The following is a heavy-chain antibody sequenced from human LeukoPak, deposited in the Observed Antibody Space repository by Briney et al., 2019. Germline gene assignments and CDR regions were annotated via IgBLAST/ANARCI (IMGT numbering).Heavy chain of an antibody. CDR1: GDSISSYY. CDR3: ARDFGGYGFDY. J-gene: IGHJ4*02. V-gene: IGHV4-59*01. Sequence: SETLSLTCTVSGDSISSYYWSWIRQPPGKGLEWIGYIYHSGSTYYNPSLKSRVTISVDTSKNQFSLKLSSVTAADTAVYYCARDFGGYGFDYWGQGTLVTVSS. CDR2: IYHSGST. D-gene: IGHD3-22*01.